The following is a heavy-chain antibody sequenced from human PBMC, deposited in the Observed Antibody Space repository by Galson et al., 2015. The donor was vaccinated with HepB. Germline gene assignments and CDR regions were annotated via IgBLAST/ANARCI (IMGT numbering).Heavy chain of an antibody. V-gene: IGHV4-30-2*01. D-gene: IGHD3-22*01. Sequence: TLSLTCAVSGDSISSGGYSWNWIRQPPGKGLEWIGYIYHSGSTYYNPSLKSRVTISVDRSKNQFSLKLSSVTAADTAVYYCARGGYYDSSGPDAFDIWGQGTMVTVSS. CDR3: ARGGYYDSSGPDAFDI. CDR1: GDSISSGGYS. CDR2: IYHSGST. J-gene: IGHJ3*02.